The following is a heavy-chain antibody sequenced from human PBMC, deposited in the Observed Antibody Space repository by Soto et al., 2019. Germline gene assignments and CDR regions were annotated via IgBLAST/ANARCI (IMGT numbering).Heavy chain of an antibody. J-gene: IGHJ3*02. CDR2: ISNRGDT. CDR3: GIEPRYCRGGSCSITGDAYDI. Sequence: EVQLVESGGGLVQPGGSLRLSCTASGFIVSDTYVNWVRQAPGKGLEWVSVISNRGDTHYADSVRGRFSLSRDISDNTLHLQMNNLGCEDTALYYCGIEPRYCRGGSCSITGDAYDIWGQGTMVTVSS. CDR1: GFIVSDTY. D-gene: IGHD2-15*01. V-gene: IGHV3-66*01.